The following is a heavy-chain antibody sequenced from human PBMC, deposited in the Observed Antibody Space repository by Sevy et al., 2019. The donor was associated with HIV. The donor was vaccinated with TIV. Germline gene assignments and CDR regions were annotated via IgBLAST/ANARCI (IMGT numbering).Heavy chain of an antibody. CDR1: GFTFSRFG. V-gene: IGHV3-33*01. J-gene: IGHJ6*04. Sequence: GGSLRLSCAASGFTFSRFGMHWVRQAPGKGLEWVGVIWSGGSNEYYADSVKGRFTISRDNSKNTLYLQMNRLRAEDTSEYECASQPTDRSRQMDLWGKGTAVTVSS. D-gene: IGHD1-26*01. CDR2: IWSGGSNE. CDR3: ASQPTDRSRQMDL.